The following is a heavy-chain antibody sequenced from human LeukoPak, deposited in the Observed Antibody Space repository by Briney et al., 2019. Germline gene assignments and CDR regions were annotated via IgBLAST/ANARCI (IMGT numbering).Heavy chain of an antibody. CDR1: GYTFSNYA. J-gene: IGHJ4*02. D-gene: IGHD5-18*01. Sequence: GASVKVSCKASGYTFSNYAMNWVRQAPGQGLEWMGWINPNSGGTNYAQKFQGRVTMTRDTSISTAYMELSRLRSDDTAVYYCARESKGAVDTAMVTYPYWGQGTLVTVSS. V-gene: IGHV1-2*02. CDR3: ARESKGAVDTAMVTYPY. CDR2: INPNSGGT.